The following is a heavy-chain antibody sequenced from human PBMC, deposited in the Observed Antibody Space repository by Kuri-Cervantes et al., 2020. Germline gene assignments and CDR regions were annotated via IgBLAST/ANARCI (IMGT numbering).Heavy chain of an antibody. V-gene: IGHV4-38-2*01. J-gene: IGHJ5*02. CDR3: ARSRTAARRSWFDP. CDR2: INHSGST. Sequence: GSLRLSCAVSGYSISSGYYWGWIRQPPGKGLEWIGEINHSGSTNYNPSLKSRVTISLDTSKNQFSLKLSSVTAADTAVYYCARSRTAARRSWFDPWGQGTLVTVSS. D-gene: IGHD6-6*01. CDR1: GYSISSGYY.